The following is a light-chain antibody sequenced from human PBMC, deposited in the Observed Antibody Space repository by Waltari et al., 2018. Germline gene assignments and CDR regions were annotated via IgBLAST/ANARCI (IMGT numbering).Light chain of an antibody. J-gene: IGKJ4*01. Sequence: EIVMTQSPATLSVSPGEGATLSCRARQSVTSNLAWYQQIPGQDPRLLIHGASTSATGVPARFSGSGSETELTLTISSLQSEDFAVYYCQQYNNWPLTFGGVTKEEIK. V-gene: IGKV3-15*01. CDR3: QQYNNWPLT. CDR2: GAS. CDR1: QSVTSN.